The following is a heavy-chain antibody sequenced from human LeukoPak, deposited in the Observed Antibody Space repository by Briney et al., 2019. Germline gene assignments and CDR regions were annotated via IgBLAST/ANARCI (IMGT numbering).Heavy chain of an antibody. J-gene: IGHJ4*02. V-gene: IGHV3-30*18. CDR1: GFTFSSYG. CDR3: AKDHGKYYYDSGSHDY. D-gene: IGHD3-10*01. Sequence: PGRSLRLSCAASGFTFSSYGMHWVRQAPGKGLEWVAVISYDGSNKYYVESVKGRFTISRDNSKNTLYLQMNSLRAEDTAVYYCAKDHGKYYYDSGSHDYWGQGTLVTVSS. CDR2: ISYDGSNK.